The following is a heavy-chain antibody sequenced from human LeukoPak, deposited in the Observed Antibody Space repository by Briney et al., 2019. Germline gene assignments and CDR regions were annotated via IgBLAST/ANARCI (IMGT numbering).Heavy chain of an antibody. Sequence: PSETLSLTCAVYGGSFSGYYWSWIRQPPGKGLEWIGEINHSGSTNYNPSLKSRVTISVDTSKNQFSLKLSSVTAADTAVYYCARGLGSYYYYYYYMDVWGKGTTVTVSS. CDR1: GGSFSGYY. V-gene: IGHV4-34*01. CDR3: ARGLGSYYYYYYYMDV. CDR2: INHSGST. D-gene: IGHD2-15*01. J-gene: IGHJ6*03.